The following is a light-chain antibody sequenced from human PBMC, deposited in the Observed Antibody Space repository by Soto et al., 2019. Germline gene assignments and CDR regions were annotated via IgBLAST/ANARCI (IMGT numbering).Light chain of an antibody. CDR1: ETISSHY. CDR3: QNFGDSPFT. Sequence: EIVFLQSPHTLSLSPGEKATPSCRASETISSHYIAWYQQKPGQAPRLLIFGASTRATGIPDRFSGSWSGTDFTLTISRLEPEDFAVYYCQNFGDSPFTFGPGTKVISN. V-gene: IGKV3-20*01. J-gene: IGKJ3*01. CDR2: GAS.